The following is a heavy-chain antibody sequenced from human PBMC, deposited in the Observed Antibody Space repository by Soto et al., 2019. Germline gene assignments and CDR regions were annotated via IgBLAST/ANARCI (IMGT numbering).Heavy chain of an antibody. D-gene: IGHD3-10*01. CDR1: GFTFSDYY. Sequence: QVQLVESEGGLVKPGGSLRLSCAASGFTFSDYYMSWIRQAPGKGLEWVSYISSSSSYTNYADSVKGRFTISRDNAKNSLYLQMNSLRAEDTAVYYCATSPGAGKTFNWFDPWGQGTLVTVSS. J-gene: IGHJ5*02. CDR3: ATSPGAGKTFNWFDP. CDR2: ISSSSSYT. V-gene: IGHV3-11*05.